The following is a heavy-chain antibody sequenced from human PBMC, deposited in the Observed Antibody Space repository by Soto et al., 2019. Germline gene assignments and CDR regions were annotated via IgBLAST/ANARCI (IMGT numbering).Heavy chain of an antibody. Sequence: QVQLVQSGAEVKKPGSSVKVSCKASADTFTGYTVTWVRQAPGQGLEWVGRVIPILGASNFAQKFQGRVTISADKSPATAYMVLTGLTSEDTAVYYCARSRGSYYTNFDSWGQGTLVTVSS. CDR2: VIPILGAS. CDR1: ADTFTGYT. D-gene: IGHD3-10*01. J-gene: IGHJ4*02. V-gene: IGHV1-69*08. CDR3: ARSRGSYYTNFDS.